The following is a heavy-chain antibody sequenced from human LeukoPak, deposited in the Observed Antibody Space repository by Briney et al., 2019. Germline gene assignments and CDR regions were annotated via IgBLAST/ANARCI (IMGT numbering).Heavy chain of an antibody. CDR1: GFTFSSYW. D-gene: IGHD1-26*01. CDR2: ITTDGSTT. V-gene: IGHV3-74*01. Sequence: TGGSLRLSCAASGFTFSSYWMHWVRQAPGKGLVWVSRITTDGSTTNYADSVQGRFTISRDNAKNSLYLQMNSLRAEDTAVYYCARAIVGATPTPKYFQHWGQGTLVTVSS. J-gene: IGHJ1*01. CDR3: ARAIVGATPTPKYFQH.